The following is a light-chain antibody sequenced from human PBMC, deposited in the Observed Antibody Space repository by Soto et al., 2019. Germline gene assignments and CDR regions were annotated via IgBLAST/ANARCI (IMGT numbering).Light chain of an antibody. CDR2: EAS. V-gene: IGKV1-9*01. CDR3: QQLNSYPFA. Sequence: DIQMTQSPSSLSASVGDRVSITCRASLGISSSLAWYQQEPGKAPKLLIYEASTLQSGVPSRFSGTGSGTDFTLTMSGLQPEDFATYYCQQLNSYPFAFGQGTRLE. CDR1: LGISSS. J-gene: IGKJ5*01.